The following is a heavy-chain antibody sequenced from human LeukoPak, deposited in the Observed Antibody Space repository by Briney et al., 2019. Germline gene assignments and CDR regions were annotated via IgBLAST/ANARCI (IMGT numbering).Heavy chain of an antibody. CDR2: ISSSSSTI. Sequence: PGVSLRLSCAASGFSFSSYSMNWVRQAPGKGLEWVSWISSSSSTIYYADSVKGRFTISRDNAKNSLYLQMNSLRAEDTAVYYCARSTKVGSTSSFFDDWGQGALVTVSS. J-gene: IGHJ4*02. V-gene: IGHV3-48*01. CDR1: GFSFSSYS. D-gene: IGHD1-26*01. CDR3: ARSTKVGSTSSFFDD.